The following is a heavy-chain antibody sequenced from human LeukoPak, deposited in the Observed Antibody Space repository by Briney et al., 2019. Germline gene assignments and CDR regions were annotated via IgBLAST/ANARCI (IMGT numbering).Heavy chain of an antibody. J-gene: IGHJ5*02. CDR1: GGSISSGDYY. CDR2: IYYSGST. Sequence: PSQTLSLTCTVSGGSISSGDYYWSWIRQPPGKGLEWIGYIYYSGSTYYNPSLKSRVTISVDTSKNQFSLKLSSVTAADTAVYYCARERIAAAVIGHWFDPWGQGTLVTVSS. CDR3: ARERIAAAVIGHWFDP. V-gene: IGHV4-30-4*01. D-gene: IGHD6-13*01.